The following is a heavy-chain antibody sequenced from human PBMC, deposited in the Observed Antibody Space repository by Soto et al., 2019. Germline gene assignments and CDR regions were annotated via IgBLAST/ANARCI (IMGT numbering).Heavy chain of an antibody. CDR3: ALETGTRYYYYMDV. V-gene: IGHV3-21*01. D-gene: IGHD1-7*01. J-gene: IGHJ6*03. CDR1: GFTFSSYS. Sequence: GGSLRLSCAASGFTFSSYSMNWVRQAPGKGLEWVSSISSSSSYIYYADSVKGRFTISRDNAKNSLYLQMNSLRAEDTAVYYCALETGTRYYYYMDVWGKGTTVTVSS. CDR2: ISSSSSYI.